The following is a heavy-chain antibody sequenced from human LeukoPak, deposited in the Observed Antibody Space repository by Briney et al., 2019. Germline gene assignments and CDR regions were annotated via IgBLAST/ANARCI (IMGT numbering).Heavy chain of an antibody. D-gene: IGHD6-6*01. CDR2: IWYDGSNK. CDR3: ASQYISSIERVYYYYGMDV. Sequence: GGSLRLSCAASGFTFSSYAMSWVRQAPGRGLERVAVIWYDGSNKYYADSVKGRFTISRDNSKNTLYLQMNSLRAEDTAVYYCASQYISSIERVYYYYGMDVWGQGTTVTVSS. V-gene: IGHV3-33*08. J-gene: IGHJ6*02. CDR1: GFTFSSYA.